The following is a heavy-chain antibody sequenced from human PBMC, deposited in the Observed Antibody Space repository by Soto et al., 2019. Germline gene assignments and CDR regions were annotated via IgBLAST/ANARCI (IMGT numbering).Heavy chain of an antibody. CDR2: ISAYNGNT. Sequence: QVQLVQSGAEVKKPGASVKVSCKASGYTFTSYGISWVRQAPGQGLEWMGWISAYNGNTNYAQKLQGRVTMTTDTSTSTAYMELRSLRSDDTAVYYCARSRRITMIVVVTTGDAFDIWGQGTMVTVSS. V-gene: IGHV1-18*01. CDR3: ARSRRITMIVVVTTGDAFDI. CDR1: GYTFTSYG. J-gene: IGHJ3*02. D-gene: IGHD3-22*01.